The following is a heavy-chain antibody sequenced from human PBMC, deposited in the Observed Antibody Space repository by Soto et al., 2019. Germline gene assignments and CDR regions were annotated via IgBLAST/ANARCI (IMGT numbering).Heavy chain of an antibody. V-gene: IGHV1-24*01. Sequence: ASVKVSCKVSGYTLTELSMHWVRQAPGKGLDWMGGFDPEDGETIYAQKFQGRVTMTEDTSTDTAYMELSSLRSEDTAVYYCATPYSSSWYPPNFDYWGQGTLVTVSS. CDR3: ATPYSSSWYPPNFDY. J-gene: IGHJ4*02. CDR2: FDPEDGET. CDR1: GYTLTELS. D-gene: IGHD6-13*01.